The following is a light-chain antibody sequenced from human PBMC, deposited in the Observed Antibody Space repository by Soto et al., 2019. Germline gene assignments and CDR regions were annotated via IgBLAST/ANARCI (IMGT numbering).Light chain of an antibody. Sequence: EIVLTQSPGTLSLSPGERATLSCRASQSLSSSYLAWYQQKPGQAPRLLIYGTSIRATGIPDRFSGSGSGTDFTLTISRLEPEDFAVYYCQQYSPPITFGQGTRLEIK. CDR2: GTS. CDR1: QSLSSSY. J-gene: IGKJ5*01. V-gene: IGKV3-20*01. CDR3: QQYSPPIT.